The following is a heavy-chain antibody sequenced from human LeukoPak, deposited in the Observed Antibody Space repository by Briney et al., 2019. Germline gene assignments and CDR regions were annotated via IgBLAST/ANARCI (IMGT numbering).Heavy chain of an antibody. V-gene: IGHV3-15*01. Sequence: GGSLRLSCAVSGFTFSNAWMSWVRQAPGRGLEWVGRIKSKTDGETTDYAAPVKGRFTISRDDSKNTLYLQMNSLKTEDTAVYYCTTVLVRYFDWLLSVQTGFDPWGQGTLVTVSS. CDR1: GFTFSNAW. J-gene: IGHJ5*02. CDR2: IKSKTDGETT. D-gene: IGHD3-9*01. CDR3: TTVLVRYFDWLLSVQTGFDP.